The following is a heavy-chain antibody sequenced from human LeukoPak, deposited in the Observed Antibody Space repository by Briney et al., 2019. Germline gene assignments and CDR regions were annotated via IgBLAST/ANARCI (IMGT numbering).Heavy chain of an antibody. V-gene: IGHV3-23*01. CDR1: GFTFSNYA. CDR2: VSGGGGST. D-gene: IGHD3-10*01. J-gene: IGHJ4*02. CDR3: ARDPYGSGSYASYYFDY. Sequence: GGSLRLSCAASGFTFSNYAMSWVRQAPGKGLEWVSAVSGGGGSTYYADSVKGRLTISADKSISTAYLQWSSLKASDTAMYYCARDPYGSGSYASYYFDYWGQGTLVTVSS.